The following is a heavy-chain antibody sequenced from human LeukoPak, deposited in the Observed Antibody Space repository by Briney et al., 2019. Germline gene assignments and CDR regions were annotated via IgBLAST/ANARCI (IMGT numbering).Heavy chain of an antibody. Sequence: GASVKVSCKASGGTFSSYTISWVRQAPGQGLEWMGGIIPISGTANYAQKFQGRVTFTTDESTSTAYMELTSLRSEDTAVYYCARGGTFYRRTLLNHFDYWGQGSLVTVSS. CDR1: GGTFSSYT. CDR2: IIPISGTA. CDR3: ARGGTFYRRTLLNHFDY. J-gene: IGHJ4*02. V-gene: IGHV1-69*05. D-gene: IGHD1-14*01.